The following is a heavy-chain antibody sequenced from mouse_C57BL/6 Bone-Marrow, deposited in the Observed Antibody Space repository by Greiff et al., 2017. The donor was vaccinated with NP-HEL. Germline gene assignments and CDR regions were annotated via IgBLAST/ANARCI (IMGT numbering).Heavy chain of an antibody. CDR2: IDPENGDT. V-gene: IGHV14-4*01. CDR3: TTGGSSPYAMDY. J-gene: IGHJ4*01. D-gene: IGHD1-1*01. Sequence: EVQLVESGAELVRPGASVKLSCTVSGFNIKDDYMHWVKQRPEQGLEWIGWIDPENGDTDYASKFQGKATLTADTSSTTAYLQLSSLTSEDTAVSYCTTGGSSPYAMDYWGQGTSVTVSS. CDR1: GFNIKDDY.